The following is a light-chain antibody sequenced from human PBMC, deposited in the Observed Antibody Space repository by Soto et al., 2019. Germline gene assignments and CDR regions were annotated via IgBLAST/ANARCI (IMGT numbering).Light chain of an antibody. CDR2: GAS. J-gene: IGKJ1*01. CDR3: QHYVTSLTT. CDR1: QSVTSNY. Sequence: EIVLTHAPATLSFSPVERATLSCAARQSVTSNYLAWYQQKPGQAPRLLIFGASIRVTGIPDRFIGSGSGTDFTLTISRLEPEDFAVYYCQHYVTSLTTFGQGTKVDI. V-gene: IGKV3-20*01.